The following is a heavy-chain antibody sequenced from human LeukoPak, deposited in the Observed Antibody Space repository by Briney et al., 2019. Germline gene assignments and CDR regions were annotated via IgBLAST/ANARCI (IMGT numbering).Heavy chain of an antibody. CDR3: ARGGWLRGKYFQH. J-gene: IGHJ1*01. D-gene: IGHD5-12*01. CDR1: GYTFTNYG. Sequence: GASVKVSCKASGYTFTNYGISWVRQAPGQGLEWMGWISTYNGNTHYAQKLQGRVTMTRNTSISTAYMELSSLRSEDTAVYYCARGGWLRGKYFQHWGQGTLVTVSS. V-gene: IGHV1-18*01. CDR2: ISTYNGNT.